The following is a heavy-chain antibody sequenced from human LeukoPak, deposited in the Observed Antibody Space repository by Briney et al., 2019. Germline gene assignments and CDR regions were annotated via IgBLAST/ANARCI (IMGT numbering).Heavy chain of an antibody. Sequence: QTGRSLRLSCAASGFTFDDYAMHWVRQAPGKGLEWVSGISWNSGSIGYADSVKGRFTNSRDNAKNSLYLQMNSLRAEDTALYYCAKDITSYYYDSSGSLFDYWGQGTLVTVSS. CDR3: AKDITSYYYDSSGSLFDY. CDR2: ISWNSGSI. CDR1: GFTFDDYA. V-gene: IGHV3-9*01. D-gene: IGHD3-22*01. J-gene: IGHJ4*02.